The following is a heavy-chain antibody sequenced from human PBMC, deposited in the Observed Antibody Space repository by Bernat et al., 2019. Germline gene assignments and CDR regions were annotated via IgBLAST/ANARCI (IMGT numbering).Heavy chain of an antibody. Sequence: VQLVESGGGLVQPGGSLRLSCAASGFTFSSYWMHWVRQAPGKGLEWVAVISYDGSNKYYADSVKGRFTISRDNSKNTLYLQMNSLRAEDTAVYYCAKGSGNMDVWGQGTTVTVSS. V-gene: IGHV3-30*18. CDR3: AKGSGNMDV. J-gene: IGHJ6*02. CDR2: ISYDGSNK. CDR1: GFTFSSYW.